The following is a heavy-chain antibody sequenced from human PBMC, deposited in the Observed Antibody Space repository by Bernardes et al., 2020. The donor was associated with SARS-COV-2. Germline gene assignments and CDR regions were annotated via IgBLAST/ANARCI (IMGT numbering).Heavy chain of an antibody. CDR2: INHSGST. Sequence: SETLSLTCAVYGGSFSGYYWSWIRQPPGKGLEWIGEINHSGSTNYNPSLKSRVTISVDTSKNQFSLKLSSVTAADTAVYYCARGRGTYDYWGQGTLVTVSS. CDR3: ARGRGTYDY. CDR1: GGSFSGYY. D-gene: IGHD1-1*01. J-gene: IGHJ4*02. V-gene: IGHV4-34*01.